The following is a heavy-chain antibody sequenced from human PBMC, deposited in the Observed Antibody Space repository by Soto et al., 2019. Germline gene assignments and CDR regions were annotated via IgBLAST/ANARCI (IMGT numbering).Heavy chain of an antibody. Sequence: TSETLSLTCTVSGGSISSYYWSWIRQPPGKGLEWIGYIYYSGSTNYNPSLKSRVTISVDTSKNQFSLKLSSVTAADTAVYYCARPTYYYDSSGPPAYWGQGTLVTVSS. CDR3: ARPTYYYDSSGPPAY. CDR1: GGSISSYY. J-gene: IGHJ4*02. V-gene: IGHV4-59*01. D-gene: IGHD3-22*01. CDR2: IYYSGST.